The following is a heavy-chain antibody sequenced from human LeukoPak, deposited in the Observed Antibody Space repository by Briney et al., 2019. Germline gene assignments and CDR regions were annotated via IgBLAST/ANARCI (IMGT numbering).Heavy chain of an antibody. D-gene: IGHD3-22*01. CDR1: GFTFSGYA. J-gene: IGHJ4*02. CDR3: AKVIAYDSSGYSDY. CDR2: ISGSGGST. Sequence: PGGSLRLSCAASGFTFSGYAMSWVRQAPGKGLEWVSAISGSGGSTYYADSVKGRFTISRDNSKNTLYLQMNSLRAEDTAVYYCAKVIAYDSSGYSDYWGQGTLVTVSS. V-gene: IGHV3-23*01.